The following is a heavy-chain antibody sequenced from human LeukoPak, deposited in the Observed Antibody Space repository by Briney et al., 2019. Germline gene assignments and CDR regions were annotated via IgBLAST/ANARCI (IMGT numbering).Heavy chain of an antibody. Sequence: ASVKVSCKASGGIFSSHAISWVRQAPGQGLEWMGGIIPIFGTANYAQKFQGRVTITADESTTTAYMELSSLRSEDTAVYYCARERQQLPGFDYWGQGTLVTVSS. CDR3: ARERQQLPGFDY. D-gene: IGHD6-13*01. J-gene: IGHJ4*02. CDR1: GGIFSSHA. CDR2: IIPIFGTA. V-gene: IGHV1-69*13.